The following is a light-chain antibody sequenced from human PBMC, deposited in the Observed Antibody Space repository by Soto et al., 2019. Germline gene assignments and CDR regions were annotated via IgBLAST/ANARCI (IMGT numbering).Light chain of an antibody. V-gene: IGLV2-14*01. CDR1: SSDVGTYKY. CDR3: SSYTTTNTLV. J-gene: IGLJ1*01. CDR2: EVT. Sequence: QSVLTQPASVSGSPGQSITISCTGTSSDVGTYKYVSWYQQHPGKAPKLMIYEVTYRPSGVSNRFSGSKSDNTASLTISGLQAEDEADYYCSSYTTTNTLVFGIGTKLTVL.